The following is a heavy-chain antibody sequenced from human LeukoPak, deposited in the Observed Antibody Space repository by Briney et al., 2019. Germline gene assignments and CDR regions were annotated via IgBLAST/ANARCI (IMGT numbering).Heavy chain of an antibody. CDR1: GGSISSGGYY. CDR3: GVTSMVRGGYYYGMDV. CDR2: IYYSGST. Sequence: SETLSLTCTVSGGSISSGGYYWSWIRQHPGKGLEWIGYIYYSGSTYYNPSLKSRVTISVDTSKNQFSLKLSSVTAADTAVYYCGVTSMVRGGYYYGMDVWGQGTTVTVSS. V-gene: IGHV4-31*03. J-gene: IGHJ6*02. D-gene: IGHD3-10*01.